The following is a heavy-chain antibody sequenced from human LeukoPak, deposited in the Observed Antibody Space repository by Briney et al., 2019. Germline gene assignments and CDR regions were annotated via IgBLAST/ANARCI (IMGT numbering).Heavy chain of an antibody. CDR2: ISTNGDST. CDR3: ARGVAISSSGWYDTFDY. CDR1: GFTFSNSA. Sequence: GGSLRLSCAASGFTFSNSAMYWVRQAPGKGLEFVSVISTNGDSTYYADSVNGRSTIPRDNSKNTLYLQMGSLRADDMAVYYCARGVAISSSGWYDTFDYWGQGALVAVSS. D-gene: IGHD6-19*01. V-gene: IGHV3-64*02. J-gene: IGHJ4*02.